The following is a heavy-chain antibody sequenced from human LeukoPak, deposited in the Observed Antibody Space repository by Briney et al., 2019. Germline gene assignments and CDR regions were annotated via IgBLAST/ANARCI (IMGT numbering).Heavy chain of an antibody. CDR3: ASGVSSGYSSYYYYYGMDV. Sequence: PSETLSLTCTVSGGSISSYYWSWIRQPPGKGLEWIGYIYYSGSTNYNPSLKSRVTISVDTSKNQFSLKLSSVTAADTAVYYCASGVSSGYSSYYYYYGMDVWGQGTTVTVSS. D-gene: IGHD3-22*01. CDR1: GGSISSYY. V-gene: IGHV4-59*01. CDR2: IYYSGST. J-gene: IGHJ6*02.